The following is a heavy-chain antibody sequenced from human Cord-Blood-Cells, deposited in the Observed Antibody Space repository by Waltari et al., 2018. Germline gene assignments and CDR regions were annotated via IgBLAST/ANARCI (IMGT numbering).Heavy chain of an antibody. Sequence: EVQLLESGGGLVQPGGSLRLSCAASGFTFSSYAMSWVRQAPGKGLELVSAISGSGGSTYYADSVKGRFTISRDKSKNTLYRQMNSLRAEDTAVYHCANSGPGWDDYWGQGTLVTVSS. D-gene: IGHD1-26*01. CDR1: GFTFSSYA. J-gene: IGHJ4*02. CDR3: ANSGPGWDDY. V-gene: IGHV3-23*01. CDR2: ISGSGGST.